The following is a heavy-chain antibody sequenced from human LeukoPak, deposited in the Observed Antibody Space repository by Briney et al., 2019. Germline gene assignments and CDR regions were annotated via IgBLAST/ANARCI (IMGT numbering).Heavy chain of an antibody. Sequence: SETLSLTCIVSGGSIKSSSKYWAWIRQPPGKGLEWIGCIYQSGTTYSNPSFKSRVTLDVDTSKNQSSLQLTSVTAADTAVYYCATYSRGPLVYFDYWGQGILAIVAS. CDR3: ATYSRGPLVYFDY. V-gene: IGHV4-39*01. CDR2: IYQSGTT. J-gene: IGHJ4*02. D-gene: IGHD3-22*01. CDR1: GGSIKSSSKY.